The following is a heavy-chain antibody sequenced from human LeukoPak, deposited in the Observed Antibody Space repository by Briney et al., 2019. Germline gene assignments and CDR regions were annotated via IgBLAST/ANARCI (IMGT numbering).Heavy chain of an antibody. CDR3: ARTRGSTTWYGALDN. CDR2: ISSSSGYI. J-gene: IGHJ4*02. Sequence: GGSLRLSCAASGFTFSSYSMNWVRQAPGKGLEWVSSISSSSGYIYYADSVKGRFTISRDNAKISLYLQMNSLRAEDTAVYYCARTRGSTTWYGALDNWGQGTLVTVSS. CDR1: GFTFSSYS. D-gene: IGHD6-13*01. V-gene: IGHV3-21*01.